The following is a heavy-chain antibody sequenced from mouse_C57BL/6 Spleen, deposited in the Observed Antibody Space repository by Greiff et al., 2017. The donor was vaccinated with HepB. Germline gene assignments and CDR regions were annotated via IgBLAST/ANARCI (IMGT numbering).Heavy chain of an antibody. CDR3: ARCMSMVTTSYFDY. CDR2: IYPGDGDT. D-gene: IGHD2-2*01. Sequence: VKLQESGPELVKPGASVKISCKASGYAFSSSWMNWVKQRPGKGLEWIGRIYPGDGDTNYNGKFKGKATLTADKSSSTAYMQLSSLTSEDSAVYFCARCMSMVTTSYFDYWGQGTTLTVSS. V-gene: IGHV1-82*01. J-gene: IGHJ2*01. CDR1: GYAFSSSW.